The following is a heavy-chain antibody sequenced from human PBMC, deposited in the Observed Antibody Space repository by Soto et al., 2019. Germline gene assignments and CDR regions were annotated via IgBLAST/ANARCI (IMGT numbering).Heavy chain of an antibody. V-gene: IGHV4-39*07. CDR3: ARDSTVTSFDY. J-gene: IGHJ4*02. Sequence: PSETLSLTCTVSGGSITNTLYSWGWIRQPPGKGLEWIGSIHYSGSTYYNPSLKSRVTISVDTSKNQFSLKLSSVTAADTAVYYCARDSTVTSFDYWGQGTLVTVSS. CDR2: IHYSGST. CDR1: GGSITNTLYS. D-gene: IGHD4-4*01.